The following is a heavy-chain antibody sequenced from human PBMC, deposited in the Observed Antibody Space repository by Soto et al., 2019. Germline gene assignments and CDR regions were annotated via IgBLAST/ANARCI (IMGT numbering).Heavy chain of an antibody. CDR1: GYTFTSYG. V-gene: IGHV1-18*01. CDR3: ARDEKVTIFGVVTAKYGMDG. D-gene: IGHD3-3*01. CDR2: ISAYNGNT. J-gene: IGHJ6*02. Sequence: GASVKVSCKASGYTFTSYGISWVRQAPGQGLEWMGWISAYNGNTNYAQKLQGRVTMTTDTSTSTAYMELRSLRSDDTAVYHCARDEKVTIFGVVTAKYGMDGWGQGTTVTVSS.